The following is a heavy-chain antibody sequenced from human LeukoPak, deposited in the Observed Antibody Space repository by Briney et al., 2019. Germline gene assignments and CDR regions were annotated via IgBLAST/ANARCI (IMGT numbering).Heavy chain of an antibody. J-gene: IGHJ4*02. D-gene: IGHD3-3*01. Sequence: GGSLRLSCAASGFTFSSYAMSWVRQAPGKGLEWVSSISSSSSYIYYADSVKGRFTISRDNSKNTLYLQMNSLRAEDTAVYYCAKGTNDFWSGLDYWGQGALVTVSS. CDR2: ISSSSSYI. V-gene: IGHV3-23*01. CDR1: GFTFSSYA. CDR3: AKGTNDFWSGLDY.